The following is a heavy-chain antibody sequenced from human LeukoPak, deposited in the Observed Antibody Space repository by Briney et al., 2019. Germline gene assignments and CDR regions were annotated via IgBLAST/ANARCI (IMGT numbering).Heavy chain of an antibody. CDR1: GFTFRRYS. Sequence: GRTLRLSRAASGFTFRRYSMNWVRQAPGKGLEWVPSINSRSNYIYYADPAKGRFTISRDNDKNSLYLQMTSLRAEDTAVYYCARDFNGYSSSWSRSEVTYNGFDPWGQGTLVTVSA. J-gene: IGHJ5*02. D-gene: IGHD6-13*01. CDR2: INSRSNYI. V-gene: IGHV3-21*01. CDR3: ARDFNGYSSSWSRSEVTYNGFDP.